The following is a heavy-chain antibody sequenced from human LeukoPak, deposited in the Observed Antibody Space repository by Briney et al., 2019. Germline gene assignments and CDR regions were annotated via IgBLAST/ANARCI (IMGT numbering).Heavy chain of an antibody. D-gene: IGHD3-22*01. J-gene: IGHJ4*02. V-gene: IGHV3-11*01. CDR2: ISSSGSTI. CDR3: ARWEGLYYYDSSGYY. Sequence: GGSLRLSCAASGFTFSDYYMSWIRQAPGKGLEWVSYISSSGSTIYYADSVKGRFTISGDNAKNSLYLQMNSLRAEDTAVYYCARWEGLYYYDSSGYYWGQGTLVTVSS. CDR1: GFTFSDYY.